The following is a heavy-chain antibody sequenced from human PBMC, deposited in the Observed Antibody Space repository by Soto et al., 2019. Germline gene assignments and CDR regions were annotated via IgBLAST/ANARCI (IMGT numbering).Heavy chain of an antibody. CDR3: ARARYYDRCFDL. CDR2: IYYSGST. D-gene: IGHD3-10*01. CDR1: GGSISSYY. Sequence: SETLSLTCTVSGGSISSYYWSWIRQPPGKGLEWIGYIYYSGSTNYNPSLKSRVTISVDTSKNQFSLKLSSVTAADTAVYFCARARYYDRCFDLWGLGTPVTVSS. J-gene: IGHJ4*02. V-gene: IGHV4-59*12.